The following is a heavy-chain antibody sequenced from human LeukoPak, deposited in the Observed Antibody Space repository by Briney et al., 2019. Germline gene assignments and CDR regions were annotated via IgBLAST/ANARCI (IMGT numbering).Heavy chain of an antibody. D-gene: IGHD2-2*01. CDR1: GFTFSSYT. J-gene: IGHJ4*02. CDR2: ISGSGRTT. V-gene: IGHV3-23*01. Sequence: PGRSLRLSCVASGFTFSSYTMNWVRQAPGKGLEWVSGISGSGRTTYYADSVKGRFTISRDNSKNTLYLEMNSLRVEDTAVYYCAKEGSSTWTHYFDCWGQGILVTVSS. CDR3: AKEGSSTWTHYFDC.